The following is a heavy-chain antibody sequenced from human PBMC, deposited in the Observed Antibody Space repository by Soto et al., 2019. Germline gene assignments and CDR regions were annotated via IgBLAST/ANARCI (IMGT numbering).Heavy chain of an antibody. CDR3: ARGSSNYYFGMDV. Sequence: PGGSLRLSCEASGFTVTRNYMNWVRQAPGKGLEWVSVIKSDGSTYYADSVKGRFTISRDNSKNRLYFQMNSLRAEDTAEYYCARGSSNYYFGMDVWGQGTTVTVSS. J-gene: IGHJ6*02. V-gene: IGHV3-66*01. CDR2: IKSDGST. CDR1: GFTVTRNY.